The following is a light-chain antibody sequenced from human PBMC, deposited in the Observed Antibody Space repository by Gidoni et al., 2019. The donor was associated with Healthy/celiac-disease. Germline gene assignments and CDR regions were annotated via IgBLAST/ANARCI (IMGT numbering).Light chain of an antibody. J-gene: IGKJ4*01. CDR2: DAS. V-gene: IGKV1-33*01. CDR1: KDISNY. Sequence: DIQMTQSPSSLSASVGDRVTITCQASKDISNYLNWYQQKPGKAPKLLIYDASNLETGVPSRFSGSGSGTDFTFTISSLQPEDIATYYCQQYDNLPLTFGGXTKVEIK. CDR3: QQYDNLPLT.